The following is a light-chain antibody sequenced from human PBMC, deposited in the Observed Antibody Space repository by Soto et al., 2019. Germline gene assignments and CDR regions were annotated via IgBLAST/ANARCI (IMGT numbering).Light chain of an antibody. J-gene: IGKJ1*01. CDR3: LLDYAYFWA. CDR2: AAS. Sequence: AIQVTQSPSSLSASVGDRVTIACRTSQGIRSALGWYQQKPGKVPKLLIYAASTLQSGVPSRFSGSGSGRDFTLTISGLQPEDFATYYCLLDYAYFWAFGQGTKVDIK. CDR1: QGIRSA. V-gene: IGKV1-6*01.